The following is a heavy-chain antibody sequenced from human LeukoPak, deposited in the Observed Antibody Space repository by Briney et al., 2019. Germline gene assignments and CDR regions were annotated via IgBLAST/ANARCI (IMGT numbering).Heavy chain of an antibody. CDR2: INHSGST. Sequence: PSETLSLTCAVYGGSFSGYYWSWIRQPPGKGLEWIGEINHSGSTNYNPSLKSRVTISVDTSKNQFSLKLSSVTAAGTAMYYCARVPRRSGSYYYYYGMDVWGQGTTVTVSS. CDR1: GGSFSGYY. J-gene: IGHJ6*02. V-gene: IGHV4-34*01. CDR3: ARVPRRSGSYYYYYGMDV. D-gene: IGHD3-10*01.